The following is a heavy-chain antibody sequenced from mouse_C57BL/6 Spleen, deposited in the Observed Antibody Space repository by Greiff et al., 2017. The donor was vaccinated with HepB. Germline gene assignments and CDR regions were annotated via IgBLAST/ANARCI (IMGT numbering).Heavy chain of an antibody. CDR1: GFSLTSYG. D-gene: IGHD1-1*01. J-gene: IGHJ1*03. V-gene: IGHV2-6-1*01. Sequence: QVQLQESGPGLVAPSQSLSITCTVSGFSLTSYGVHWVRQPPGKGLEWLVVIWSDGSTTYNSALKSRLSISKDNSKSQVFLKMNSLQTDDTAMYYCARQGDYGSSYDWYFDVWGTGTTVTVSS. CDR3: ARQGDYGSSYDWYFDV. CDR2: IWSDGST.